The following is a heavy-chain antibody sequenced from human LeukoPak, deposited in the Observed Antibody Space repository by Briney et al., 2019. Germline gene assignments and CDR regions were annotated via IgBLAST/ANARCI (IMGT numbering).Heavy chain of an antibody. CDR1: GFSFSASY. CDR3: STEPRLLSY. D-gene: IGHD3-10*01. CDR2: IRPDGSST. V-gene: IGHV3-7*01. J-gene: IGHJ4*02. Sequence: GGSLRLSCAASGFSFSASYMTWVRQAPGKGLECVAYIRPDGSSTYYVDSVKGRFTISRDNAKNSVYLQMNSVRVEDTALYYCSTEPRLLSYWGQGTLVTVSP.